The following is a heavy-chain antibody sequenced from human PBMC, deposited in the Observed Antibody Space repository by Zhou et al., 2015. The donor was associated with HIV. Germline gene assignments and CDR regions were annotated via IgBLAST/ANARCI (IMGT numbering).Heavy chain of an antibody. V-gene: IGHV3-7*01. CDR3: TRSVSGYSFGH. CDR2: IMQHGSGR. Sequence: DVQLVESGGRPGPAWGGSLRLSCVASGFNFPSYWMSWVRQAPGKGLEWVANIMQHGSGRYYADSVKGRFSISRDNARNTLFLQMDSLTDEDTAVYYCTRSVSGYSFGHWGQGTLVTVSS. D-gene: IGHD5-12*01. J-gene: IGHJ4*02. CDR1: GFNFPSYW.